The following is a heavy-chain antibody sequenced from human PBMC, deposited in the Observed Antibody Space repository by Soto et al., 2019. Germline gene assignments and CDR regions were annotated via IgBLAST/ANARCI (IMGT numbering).Heavy chain of an antibody. V-gene: IGHV3-73*01. CDR1: GFTFSGSA. CDR2: IRSKANSYAT. Sequence: GGSLRLSCAASGFTFSGSAMHWVRQASGKGLEWVGRIRSKANSYATAYDASVKGRVAISRDDSKNTEYLQMNSLKTEETNVHDRTTPSYSRSWHDAVDIWGQGKMVNVSS. J-gene: IGHJ3*02. CDR3: TTPSYSRSWHDAVDI. D-gene: IGHD6-13*01.